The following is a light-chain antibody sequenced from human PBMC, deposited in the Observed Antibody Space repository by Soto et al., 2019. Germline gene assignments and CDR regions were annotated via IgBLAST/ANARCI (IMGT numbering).Light chain of an antibody. Sequence: IVMTQSPDSLTVSLGARATINCKSSQSVFYSSNNKNYLAWYQQKPGQPPKLLIYWASTRESGVPDRFTGSGSGTDFTLTISSLQAEDVAVYYCQQHYITPITFGQGTRLEIK. CDR1: QSVFYSSNNKNY. V-gene: IGKV4-1*01. J-gene: IGKJ5*01. CDR3: QQHYITPIT. CDR2: WAS.